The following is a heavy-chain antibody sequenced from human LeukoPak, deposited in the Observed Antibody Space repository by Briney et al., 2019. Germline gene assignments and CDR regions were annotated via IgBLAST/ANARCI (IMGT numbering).Heavy chain of an antibody. Sequence: MPSQTLSLTCTVSGGSISSGGYHWSWIRQHPGKGLEWIGNIYDSGRTYYNPSLKSRITISVDTSKNQFSLKLTSVTAADTAVYYCVRDRIVVVPSAIGYYYYGMDVWGQGTTVTVSS. CDR1: GGSISSGGYH. CDR2: IYDSGRT. J-gene: IGHJ6*02. D-gene: IGHD2-2*01. CDR3: VRDRIVVVPSAIGYYYYGMDV. V-gene: IGHV4-31*03.